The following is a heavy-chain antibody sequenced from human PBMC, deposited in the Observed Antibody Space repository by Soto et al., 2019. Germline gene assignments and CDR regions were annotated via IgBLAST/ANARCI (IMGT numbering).Heavy chain of an antibody. CDR1: GGSFSGYY. Sequence: SETLSLTCAVYGGSFSGYYWSWIRQPPGKGLEWIGEINHSGSTNYNPSLKSRVTISVDTSKNQFSLKLSSVTAADTAVYYCARGGRAGDTMIVVVIDGGRDYWGQGTLVTVSS. J-gene: IGHJ4*02. CDR2: INHSGST. D-gene: IGHD3-22*01. CDR3: ARGGRAGDTMIVVVIDGGRDY. V-gene: IGHV4-34*01.